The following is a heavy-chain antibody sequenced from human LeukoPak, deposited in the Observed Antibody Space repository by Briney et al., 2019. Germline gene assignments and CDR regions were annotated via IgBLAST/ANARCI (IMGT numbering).Heavy chain of an antibody. V-gene: IGHV4-59*01. J-gene: IGHJ5*02. Sequence: KPSETLSLTCTVSGGSISSYYWSWIRQPPRKGLEWIGYIYYSGSTNYNPSLKSRVTISVDTSKNQFSLKLSSVTAADTAVYYCARAEQLGWFDPWGQGTLVTVSS. CDR1: GGSISSYY. CDR2: IYYSGST. CDR3: ARAEQLGWFDP. D-gene: IGHD6-13*01.